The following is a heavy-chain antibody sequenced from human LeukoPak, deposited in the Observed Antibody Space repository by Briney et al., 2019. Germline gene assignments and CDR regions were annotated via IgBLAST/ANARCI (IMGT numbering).Heavy chain of an antibody. J-gene: IGHJ4*02. CDR2: ISSSSSYI. Sequence: GGSLRLSCAASGFPFSSYSMNWVRQAPGKGLEWVSSISSSSSYIYYADSVKGRFTISRDNPENSLYLQMHSLRAEDTAVYYRARDYVIYRSSTSCPIAYWGQGTLVTVSS. V-gene: IGHV3-21*04. CDR3: ARDYVIYRSSTSCPIAY. D-gene: IGHD2-2*01. CDR1: GFPFSSYS.